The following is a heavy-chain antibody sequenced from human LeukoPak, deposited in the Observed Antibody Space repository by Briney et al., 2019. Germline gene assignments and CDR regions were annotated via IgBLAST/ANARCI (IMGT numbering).Heavy chain of an antibody. Sequence: GASVTVSCKASGYTFTSYGISWVRQAPGQGLEWMGWISAYNGNTNYAQKLQGRVTMTTDTSTSTAYMELRSLRSDDTAVYYCARVGGYYPSHWYFDLWGRGTLVTVSS. J-gene: IGHJ2*01. V-gene: IGHV1-18*01. CDR2: ISAYNGNT. CDR3: ARVGGYYPSHWYFDL. CDR1: GYTFTSYG. D-gene: IGHD3-22*01.